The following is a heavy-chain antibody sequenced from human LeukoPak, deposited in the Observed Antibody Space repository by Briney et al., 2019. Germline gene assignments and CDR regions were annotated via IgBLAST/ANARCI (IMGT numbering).Heavy chain of an antibody. CDR1: GFTFSSHG. D-gene: IGHD3-22*01. V-gene: IGHV3-23*01. CDR2: ISPSGEIT. J-gene: IGHJ3*01. Sequence: PGGSLRLSCAASGFTFSSHGMNWVRQAPGKGLEWVSGISPSGEITYYTDSVKGRFTISRDNSKNTVSLQMNSLRAEDTAVYYCARDHHRRLYDSQARDTFDFWGQGTMVTVSS. CDR3: ARDHHRRLYDSQARDTFDF.